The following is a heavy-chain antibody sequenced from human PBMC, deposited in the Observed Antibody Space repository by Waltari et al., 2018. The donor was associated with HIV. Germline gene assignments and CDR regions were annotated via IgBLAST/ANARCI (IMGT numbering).Heavy chain of an antibody. V-gene: IGHV3-23*01. J-gene: IGHJ4*02. CDR3: AKDRSYDSSGYFDY. Sequence: EVPLLESGGDLQQPGGSLRPSCAASGFIFSSYAMSWVRQATGRGLEWVSSINGGTTGTFYAYSVKGRFTISRDSSKNTLYLQMNSLRAEDTAVYYCAKDRSYDSSGYFDYWGEGTLVTVSS. CDR2: INGGTTGT. D-gene: IGHD3-22*01. CDR1: GFIFSSYA.